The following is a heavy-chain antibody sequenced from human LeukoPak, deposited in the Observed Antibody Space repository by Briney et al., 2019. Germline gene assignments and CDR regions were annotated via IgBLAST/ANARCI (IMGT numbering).Heavy chain of an antibody. CDR2: IYYSGST. Sequence: SETLSLTCTVSGGSISSYYWSWIRQPPGKGLEWIGYIYYSGSTNYNPSLKSRVTISVDTSKNQFSLKLSSVTAADTAVYYCARADTRNVAGAFDIWGQGTMVTVSS. V-gene: IGHV4-59*01. J-gene: IGHJ3*02. D-gene: IGHD4-11*01. CDR1: GGSISSYY. CDR3: ARADTRNVAGAFDI.